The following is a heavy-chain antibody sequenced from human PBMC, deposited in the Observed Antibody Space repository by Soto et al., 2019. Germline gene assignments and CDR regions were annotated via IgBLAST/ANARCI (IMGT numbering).Heavy chain of an antibody. CDR1: GFTFSSYA. CDR2: ISGGGGDT. Sequence: EVQLLESGGGLVQPGGSLRLSCTASGFTFSSYAMNWVRQAPGKGLEWVSVISGGGGDTYYPDSVKGRFTISRDNSKKKLYLQMNSLRAEDTAVYYCAAGSSWYVFDYWGQGTLVTVSS. D-gene: IGHD6-13*01. V-gene: IGHV3-23*01. J-gene: IGHJ4*02. CDR3: AAGSSWYVFDY.